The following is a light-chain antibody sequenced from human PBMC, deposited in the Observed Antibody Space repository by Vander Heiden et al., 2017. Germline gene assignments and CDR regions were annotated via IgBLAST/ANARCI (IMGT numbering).Light chain of an antibody. Sequence: QSVLTQPPSLSGAPGQRVTISCTGITSNIGAGYDVHWYQQVPGRAPKLLIYVDNNRPSGVPDRFSGSRSGTSASLAITGLQAEDEADYYCQSYDNSLRGWVFGGGTKLTVL. CDR3: QSYDNSLRGWV. V-gene: IGLV1-40*01. CDR2: VDN. CDR1: TSNIGAGYD. J-gene: IGLJ3*02.